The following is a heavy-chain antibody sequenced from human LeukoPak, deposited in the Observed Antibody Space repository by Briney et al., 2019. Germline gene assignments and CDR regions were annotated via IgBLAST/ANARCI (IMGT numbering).Heavy chain of an antibody. CDR2: IYHSGST. CDR1: GYSISSGYY. CDR3: AREPNIVATTHFDY. J-gene: IGHJ4*02. Sequence: PSETLSLTCTVSGYSISSGYYWGWIRQPPGKGLEWIGSIYHSGSTYYNPSLKSRVTISVDTSKNQFSLKLSSVTAADTAVYYCAREPNIVATTHFDYWGQGTLVTVSS. V-gene: IGHV4-38-2*02. D-gene: IGHD5-12*01.